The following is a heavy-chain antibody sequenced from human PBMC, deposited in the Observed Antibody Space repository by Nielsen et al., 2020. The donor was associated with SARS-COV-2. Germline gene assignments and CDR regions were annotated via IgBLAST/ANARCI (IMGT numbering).Heavy chain of an antibody. Sequence: VRQAPGKGLEWVSSISSSSSYIYYADSVKGRFTISRDNSKNTLYLQMGSLRAEDMAVYYCARGEEYYDFWSGYYQPYYYGMDVWGQGTTVTVSS. D-gene: IGHD3-3*01. V-gene: IGHV3-21*01. CDR2: ISSSSSYI. J-gene: IGHJ6*02. CDR3: ARGEEYYDFWSGYYQPYYYGMDV.